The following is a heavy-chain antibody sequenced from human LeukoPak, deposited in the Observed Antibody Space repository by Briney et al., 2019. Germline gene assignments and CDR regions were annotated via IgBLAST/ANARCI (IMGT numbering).Heavy chain of an antibody. J-gene: IGHJ4*02. CDR1: GGSFSGYY. CDR2: INHSGSA. CDR3: ARGAGGYQLLLYY. Sequence: SETLSLTCAVYGGSFSGYYWSWIRQPPGKGLEWIGEINHSGSADYNPSLKSRVTISVDTSKNQFSLKLSSVTAADTAVYYCARGAGGYQLLLYYWGQGTLVTVSS. D-gene: IGHD2-2*01. V-gene: IGHV4-34*01.